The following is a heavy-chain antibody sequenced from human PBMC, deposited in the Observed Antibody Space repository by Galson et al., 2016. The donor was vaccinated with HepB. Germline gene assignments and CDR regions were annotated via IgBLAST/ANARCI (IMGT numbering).Heavy chain of an antibody. CDR1: GFSFNSYW. J-gene: IGHJ6*02. CDR3: ARENPTYYHDSGLDV. CDR2: ISSDGSST. Sequence: SLRLSCAASGFSFNSYWMHWVRQVPGKGLMWVSRISSDGSSTAYTDSVTGRFTISRDNAENTLYLQMYSLRAEDTAVYYCARENPTYYHDSGLDVWGQGTMVTVSS. V-gene: IGHV3-74*01.